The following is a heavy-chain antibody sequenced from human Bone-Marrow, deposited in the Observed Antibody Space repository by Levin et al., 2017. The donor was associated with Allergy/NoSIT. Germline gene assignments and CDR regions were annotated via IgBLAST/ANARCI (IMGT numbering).Heavy chain of an antibody. V-gene: IGHV3-48*02. CDR2: ISTSSDTI. J-gene: IGHJ6*02. Sequence: GGSLRLSCEGAGFIFRNYDMNWVRQSPGKGLEWVSYISTSSDTIHYADSVKGRFTISRDNAKNSLYLQMNSLRDEDTAVYYCTREARYFLTRYYYGMDRWGQGTTVTVSS. CDR3: TREARYFLTRYYYGMDR. CDR1: GFIFRNYD. D-gene: IGHD3/OR15-3a*01.